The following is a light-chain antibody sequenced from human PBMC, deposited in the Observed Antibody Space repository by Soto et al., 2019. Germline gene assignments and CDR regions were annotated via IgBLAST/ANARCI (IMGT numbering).Light chain of an antibody. CDR2: EVT. V-gene: IGLV2-14*01. CDR3: RSHTRVNTRV. J-gene: IGLJ1*01. CDR1: SSDVGSYDY. Sequence: QSALTQPASVSGSPGQSIAISCTGTSSDVGSYDYVSWYQQHPDKAPKLMIYEVTQRPSGVSNRFSGSKSGNTASLTISGLQAEDESDYYCRSHTRVNTRVFGTGTQLTVL.